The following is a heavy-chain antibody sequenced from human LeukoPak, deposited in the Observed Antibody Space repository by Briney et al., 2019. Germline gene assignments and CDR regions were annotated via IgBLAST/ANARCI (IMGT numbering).Heavy chain of an antibody. V-gene: IGHV3-23*01. CDR3: ARGNRRVHTFDI. Sequence: GSLRLSCAASGFTFSSYAMSWVRQAPGKGLEWVSAISGSGGSTYYADSVKGRFTISRDNSKNTLYLQMNSLRAEDTAVYYCARGNRRVHTFDIWGQGTMVTVSS. CDR2: ISGSGGST. J-gene: IGHJ3*02. D-gene: IGHD1-14*01. CDR1: GFTFSSYA.